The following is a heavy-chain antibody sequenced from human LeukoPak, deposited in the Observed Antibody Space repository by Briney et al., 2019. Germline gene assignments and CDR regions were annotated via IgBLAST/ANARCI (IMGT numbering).Heavy chain of an antibody. J-gene: IGHJ4*02. CDR3: ARDTADTAMVPSVDY. CDR1: GFTFSSYS. Sequence: PGGSLRLSCAASGFTFSSYSMNWVRQAPGKGLEWVSSISSSSSYIYYADSVKGRFTISRDNAKNSLYLQMNSLRAVGTAVYYCARDTADTAMVPSVDYWGQGTLVTVSS. CDR2: ISSSSSYI. D-gene: IGHD5-18*01. V-gene: IGHV3-21*01.